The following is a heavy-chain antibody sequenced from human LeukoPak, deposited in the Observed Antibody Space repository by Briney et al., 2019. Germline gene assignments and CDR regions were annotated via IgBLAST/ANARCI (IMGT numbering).Heavy chain of an antibody. J-gene: IGHJ6*02. Sequence: QSGGSLSLSGAASGFTFSSYGMHWVRQAPGKGLEWVAVISYDGTNQYYADSVQDQFTISRDNSKNTLYLQMHSLRAEDTAVYYCAKDVIAVAGTPYYYGMDVWGQGTTVTVSS. D-gene: IGHD6-19*01. V-gene: IGHV3-30*18. CDR2: ISYDGTNQ. CDR1: GFTFSSYG. CDR3: AKDVIAVAGTPYYYGMDV.